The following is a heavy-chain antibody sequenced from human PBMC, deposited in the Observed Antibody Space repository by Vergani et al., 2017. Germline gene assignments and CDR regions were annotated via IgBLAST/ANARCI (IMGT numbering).Heavy chain of an antibody. V-gene: IGHV3-66*02. CDR2: IYSGGST. CDR3: ARVNSYDSCGDYYYYYGMDV. J-gene: IGHJ6*02. CDR1: GFTVTSNY. D-gene: IGHD5-12*01. Sequence: EVQLVESGGGLVQPGGSLRLSCAASGFTVTSNYMSWVRQAPGKGLEWVSVIYSGGSTYYADSVKGRFTIARDTSKNSLHLQLNSLRAEDTAVSYCARVNSYDSCGDYYYYYGMDVWGQAKSVTAS.